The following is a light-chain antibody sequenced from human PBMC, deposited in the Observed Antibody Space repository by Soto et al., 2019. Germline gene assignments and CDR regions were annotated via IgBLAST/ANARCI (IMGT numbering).Light chain of an antibody. CDR3: QQYNSYSLT. CDR1: QSISSW. V-gene: IGKV1-5*01. J-gene: IGKJ1*01. Sequence: DIQMTQSPSTLSASVGDRVTITCRASQSISSWLAWYQQKPRKAPKLLIFDASSLESGVPSRFSGSGSGTEFTLTISSLQPDDFATYYCQQYNSYSLTFGQGTKVEIK. CDR2: DAS.